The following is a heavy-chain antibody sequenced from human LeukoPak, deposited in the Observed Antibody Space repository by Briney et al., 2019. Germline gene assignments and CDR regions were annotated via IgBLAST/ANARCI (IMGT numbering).Heavy chain of an antibody. CDR2: IYYSGST. V-gene: IGHV4-39*01. CDR1: GGSISSGSYY. J-gene: IGHJ3*02. D-gene: IGHD3-3*01. Sequence: PSETLSLTCTVSGGSISSGSYYWGWIRQPPGKGLEWIGSIYYSGSTYYNPSLKSRVTISVDTSKNQFSLKLSSVTAADTAVYYCARPSYYDHAFDIWGQGTMVTVSS. CDR3: ARPSYYDHAFDI.